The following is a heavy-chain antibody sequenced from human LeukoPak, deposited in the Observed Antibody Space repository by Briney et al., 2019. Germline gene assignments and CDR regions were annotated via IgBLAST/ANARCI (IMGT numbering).Heavy chain of an antibody. J-gene: IGHJ3*02. Sequence: GASVKVSCKASGYTFTGYYMHWVRQAPGQGLEWMGWINPNSGGTNYAQKFQGRVTMTRDTSISTAYMELSRLRSDDTAVYYCAREALTVTTVGHDAFDIWGQGTMVTVSS. V-gene: IGHV1-2*02. CDR2: INPNSGGT. D-gene: IGHD4-17*01. CDR3: AREALTVTTVGHDAFDI. CDR1: GYTFTGYY.